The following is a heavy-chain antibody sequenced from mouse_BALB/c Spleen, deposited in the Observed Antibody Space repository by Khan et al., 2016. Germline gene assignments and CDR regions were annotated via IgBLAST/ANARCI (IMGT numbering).Heavy chain of an antibody. CDR3: ARPGYYGSSLRVFDY. CDR2: INPDSSTI. CDR1: GFDFSRYW. J-gene: IGHJ2*01. V-gene: IGHV4-1*02. D-gene: IGHD1-1*01. Sequence: EVKLLESGGGLVQPGGSLKLSCAASGFDFSRYWMSWVRQAPGKGLEWIGEINPDSSTINYTPSLKDKFIISRDNAKNTLYLQMRKVRYEDTALCYCARPGYYGSSLRVFDYWGQGTTLTVSS.